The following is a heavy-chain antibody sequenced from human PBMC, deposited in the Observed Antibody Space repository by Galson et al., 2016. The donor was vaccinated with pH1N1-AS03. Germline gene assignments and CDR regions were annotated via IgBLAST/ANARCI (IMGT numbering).Heavy chain of an antibody. Sequence: SVKVSCKASGYTFTGYYMHWVRQAPGQGLEWMGWINPNSGGTNYAQKFQGRVTMTRDTSISTPYMELSRLRSDDTAVYYSAITAVADLEFDCWVQGTLVTVPS. D-gene: IGHD6-19*01. CDR1: GYTFTGYY. V-gene: IGHV1-2*02. CDR3: AITAVADLEFDC. J-gene: IGHJ4*02. CDR2: INPNSGGT.